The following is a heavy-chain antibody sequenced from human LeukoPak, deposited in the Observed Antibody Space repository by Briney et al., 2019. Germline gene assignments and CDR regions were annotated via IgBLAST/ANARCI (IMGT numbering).Heavy chain of an antibody. CDR2: IYPGDSDT. D-gene: IGHD2-2*01. J-gene: IGHJ6*03. V-gene: IGHV5-51*01. CDR3: ARLSDSDIVVVPAANYYMDV. Sequence: LGESLKISCKGSGYSFTSYWIGWVRQMPGKGLEWMGIIYPGDSDTRYSPSFQGQVTISADKSISTAYLQWSSLKASDTAMYYCARLSDSDIVVVPAANYYMDVWGKGTTVTVSS. CDR1: GYSFTSYW.